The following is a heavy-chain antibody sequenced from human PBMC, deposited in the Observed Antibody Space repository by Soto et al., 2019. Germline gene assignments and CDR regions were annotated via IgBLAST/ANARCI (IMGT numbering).Heavy chain of an antibody. CDR3: ARDSGSYYYDSSGYSPFDY. D-gene: IGHD3-22*01. Sequence: QVQLVQSGAEVKKPGASVKVSCKASGYTFTSYAMHWVRQAPGQRLEWMGWINAGNGNTKYSQKLQGRVTMTTDTSTSTAYMELRSLRSDDTAVYYCARDSGSYYYDSSGYSPFDYWGQGTLVTVSS. J-gene: IGHJ4*02. V-gene: IGHV1-3*01. CDR2: INAGNGNT. CDR1: GYTFTSYA.